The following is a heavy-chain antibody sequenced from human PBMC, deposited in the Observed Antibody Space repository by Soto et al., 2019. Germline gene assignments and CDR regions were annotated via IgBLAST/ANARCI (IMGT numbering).Heavy chain of an antibody. CDR1: GGTFSSYA. V-gene: IGHV1-69*01. CDR3: ASARRRGYSYGFNSGY. D-gene: IGHD5-18*01. J-gene: IGHJ4*02. Sequence: QAQLVQSGAEVKKPGSSVKVSCKASGGTFSSYAISWVRQAPGQGLEWMGGIIPIFGTANYAQKFQGRVTITADESTSTAYMELSSLRSEDTAVYYCASARRRGYSYGFNSGYWGQGTLVTVSS. CDR2: IIPIFGTA.